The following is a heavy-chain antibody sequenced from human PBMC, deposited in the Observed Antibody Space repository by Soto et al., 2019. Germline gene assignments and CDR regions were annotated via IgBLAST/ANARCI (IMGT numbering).Heavy chain of an antibody. J-gene: IGHJ4*02. CDR3: ATDYCTTTTCYLKF. CDR1: GFTFFPVW. V-gene: IGHV3-15*07. D-gene: IGHD2-2*01. CDR2: IKTKALGETT. Sequence: EVQLVESGGGLVKPGGSLRLSCEASGFTFFPVWMNWVRQAPGKGLEWVGRIKTKALGETTQYAAPVQGRFSISRDDSSDTLYLQMSSMKTEDAAVYYCATDYCTTTTCYLKFWGQGALVTVSS.